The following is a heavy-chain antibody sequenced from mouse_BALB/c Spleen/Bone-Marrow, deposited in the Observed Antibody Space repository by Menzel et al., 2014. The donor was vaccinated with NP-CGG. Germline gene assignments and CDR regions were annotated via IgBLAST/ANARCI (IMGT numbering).Heavy chain of an antibody. D-gene: IGHD3-1*01. CDR1: GFNIKDTY. J-gene: IGHJ3*01. CDR2: IDPANGNT. V-gene: IGHV14-3*02. CDR3: ARRAARATGFAY. Sequence: EVQLQQSGAELVKPGASVKLSCTASGFNIKDTYMHWVKQRPEQGLEWIGRIDPANGNTKYDPKFQGKATITADTSSNPAYLQLSSLTSEDAGVYYCARRAARATGFAYWGQGTLVTVSA.